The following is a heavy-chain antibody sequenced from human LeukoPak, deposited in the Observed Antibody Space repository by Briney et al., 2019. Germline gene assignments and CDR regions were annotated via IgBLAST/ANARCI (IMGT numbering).Heavy chain of an antibody. Sequence: GGSLRLSCEASGFTFSAYAMKWARQAPGKGREWVSSISGGSRYIYYADSVKGRFTISRDNAENSLYLQMNSLRAEDTAVYYCARVIGGAAPYYFDYWGQGTLVTVSS. D-gene: IGHD1-26*01. CDR2: ISGGSRYI. CDR3: ARVIGGAAPYYFDY. V-gene: IGHV3-21*01. J-gene: IGHJ4*02. CDR1: GFTFSAYA.